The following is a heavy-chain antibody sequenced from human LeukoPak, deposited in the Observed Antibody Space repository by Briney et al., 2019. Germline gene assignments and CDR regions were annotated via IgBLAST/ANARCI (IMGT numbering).Heavy chain of an antibody. CDR1: GFTFSDYY. J-gene: IGHJ4*02. CDR3: TRRSSAAGRQYFDY. V-gene: IGHV3-11*01. Sequence: GGSLRLSCAASGFTFSDYYMSWIRQAPGKGLEWVSYISSSGNTIYYADSVKGRFTISRDNAKNSLYLQMNSLRAEDTAVYYCTRRSSAAGRQYFDYWGQGTLVTVSS. D-gene: IGHD6-13*01. CDR2: ISSSGNTI.